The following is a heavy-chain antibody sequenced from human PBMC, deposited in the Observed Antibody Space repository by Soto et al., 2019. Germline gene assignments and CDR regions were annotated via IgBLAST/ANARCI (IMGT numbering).Heavy chain of an antibody. D-gene: IGHD3-3*02. CDR3: LYRRASWDYHGLDV. V-gene: IGHV2-5*01. CDR1: GFSLTTGGVG. Sequence: SGPTLVNPTETLTLTCTFSGFSLTTGGVGVGWIRQPPGRSPEWLAVSYWNDDRRRSPSLEHRLTITKDTSKNQVVLTMTNMDPVDTATYYCLYRRASWDYHGLDVWGHGIPVTVSS. CDR2: SYWNDDR. J-gene: IGHJ6*02.